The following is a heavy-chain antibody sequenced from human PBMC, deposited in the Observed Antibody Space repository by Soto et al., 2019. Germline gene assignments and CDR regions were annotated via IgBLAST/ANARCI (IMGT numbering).Heavy chain of an antibody. CDR3: ARASYDYGVYHPPPQSDY. J-gene: IGHJ4*02. Sequence: GASVKVSCKASGYTFTSYYMHWVRQAPGQGLEWMGIINPSGGSTSYAQKFQGRVTMTRDTSTSTVYMELSSLRSEDTAVYYCARASYDYGVYHPPPQSDYWGQGTLVTVSS. D-gene: IGHD4-17*01. CDR2: INPSGGST. V-gene: IGHV1-46*03. CDR1: GYTFTSYY.